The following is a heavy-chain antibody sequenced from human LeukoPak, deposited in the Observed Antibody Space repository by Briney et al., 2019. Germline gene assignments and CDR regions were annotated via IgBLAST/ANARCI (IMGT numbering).Heavy chain of an antibody. CDR2: ISSSSSYI. D-gene: IGHD3-9*01. CDR1: GFTFSGYS. CDR3: ARGGTYYDILTGYVEQGWFDP. J-gene: IGHJ5*02. V-gene: IGHV3-21*01. Sequence: GGSLRLSCAASGFTFSGYSMNWVRQAPGKGLEWVSSISSSSSYIYYADSVKGRFTISRDNAKNSLYLQMNSLRAEDTAVYYCARGGTYYDILTGYVEQGWFDPWGQGTLVTVSS.